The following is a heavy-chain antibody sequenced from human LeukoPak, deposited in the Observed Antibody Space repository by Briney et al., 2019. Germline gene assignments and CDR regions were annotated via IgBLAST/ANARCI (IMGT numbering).Heavy chain of an antibody. CDR1: GGSISSGGYY. CDR3: AKDLWFGELSPNWFDP. J-gene: IGHJ5*02. V-gene: IGHV4-31*03. D-gene: IGHD3-10*01. CDR2: IYYSGST. Sequence: SQTLSLTCTVSGGSISSGGYYWSWIRQHPGKGLEWIGYIYYSGSTYYNPSLKSRVTISVDTSKNQFSLKLSSVTAADTAVYYCAKDLWFGELSPNWFDPWGQGTLVTVSS.